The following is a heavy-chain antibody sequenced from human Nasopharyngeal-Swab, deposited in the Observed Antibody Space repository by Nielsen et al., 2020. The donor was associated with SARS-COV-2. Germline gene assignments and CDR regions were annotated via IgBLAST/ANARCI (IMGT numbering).Heavy chain of an antibody. V-gene: IGHV3-30*04. CDR3: ARARSGSYYSGFDY. D-gene: IGHD1-26*01. Sequence: GESLKISCAASGFTFSSYAMHWVRQAPGKGLEWVAVISYDGSNKYYADSVKGRFTISRDNSKNTLYLQMNSLRAEDTAVYYCARARSGSYYSGFDYWGQGTLVTVSS. J-gene: IGHJ4*02. CDR2: ISYDGSNK. CDR1: GFTFSSYA.